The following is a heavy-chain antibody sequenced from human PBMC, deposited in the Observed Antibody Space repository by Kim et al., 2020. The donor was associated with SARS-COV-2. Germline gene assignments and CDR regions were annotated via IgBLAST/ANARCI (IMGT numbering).Heavy chain of an antibody. Sequence: GTTYYADSVKGSFSISRDNSKNTLYLKMNSQRDEERAVYYCARDWGHLHHWGQGTLVTVSS. CDR3: ARDWGHLHH. D-gene: IGHD7-27*01. V-gene: IGHV3-66*01. CDR2: GTT. J-gene: IGHJ4*02.